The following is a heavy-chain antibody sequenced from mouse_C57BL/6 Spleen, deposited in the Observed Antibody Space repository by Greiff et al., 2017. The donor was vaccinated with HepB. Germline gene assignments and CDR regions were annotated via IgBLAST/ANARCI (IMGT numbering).Heavy chain of an antibody. J-gene: IGHJ1*03. D-gene: IGHD1-1*01. CDR3: ARSCYGSSYRYFDV. Sequence: QVQLQQSGAELVKPGASVKMSCKASGYTFTTYPIEWMKQNHGKSLEWIGNFHPYNDDTKYNEKFKGKATLTADKSSSTGYMELRSLTSEDSAVYFCARSCYGSSYRYFDVWGTGTTVTVSS. CDR2: FHPYNDDT. V-gene: IGHV1-47*01. CDR1: GYTFTTYP.